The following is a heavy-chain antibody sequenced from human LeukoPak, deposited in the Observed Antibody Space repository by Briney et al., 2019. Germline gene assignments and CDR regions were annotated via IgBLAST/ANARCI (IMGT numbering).Heavy chain of an antibody. CDR3: ARASRPAYCGGDCLSYYFDY. V-gene: IGHV3-30-3*01. D-gene: IGHD2-21*02. Sequence: GGSLRLSCAASGFTFSTYAMHWVRQAPGKGLEWVAIISYDGGNKYYPDSVKGRFTISRDNSKNTLYLQMSSLRAEDTAVYYCARASRPAYCGGDCLSYYFDYWGQGTLVTVSS. CDR2: ISYDGGNK. CDR1: GFTFSTYA. J-gene: IGHJ4*02.